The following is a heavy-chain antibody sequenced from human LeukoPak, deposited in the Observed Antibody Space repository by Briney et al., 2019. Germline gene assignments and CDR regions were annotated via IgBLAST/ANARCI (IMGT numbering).Heavy chain of an antibody. D-gene: IGHD3-10*01. CDR2: INPNSGGT. J-gene: IGHJ4*02. CDR3: ATQYYYGSGSYSYYFDY. V-gene: IGHV1-2*06. CDR1: GYTFTGYY. Sequence: ASVKVSCKASGYTFTGYYMHWVRQAPGQGLEWMGPINPNSGGTNYAQKFQGRVTMTRDTSISTAYMELSRLRSDDTAVYYCATQYYYGSGSYSYYFDYWGQGTLVTVSS.